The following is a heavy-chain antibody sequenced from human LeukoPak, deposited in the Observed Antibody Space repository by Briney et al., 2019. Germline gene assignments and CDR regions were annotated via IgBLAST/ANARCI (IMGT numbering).Heavy chain of an antibody. V-gene: IGHV1-8*01. CDR2: MNPNRGDA. CDR3: ARGRSSSSWSSGFDY. D-gene: IGHD6-13*01. Sequence: ASVKVSCKASGYTFTSYDINWVRQATGQGLEWMGWMNPNRGDAAYAENSQSRVIMTRNTSISTASMELSSLRSEDTAVYYCARGRSSSSWSSGFDYWGQGTLVTVSS. J-gene: IGHJ4*02. CDR1: GYTFTSYD.